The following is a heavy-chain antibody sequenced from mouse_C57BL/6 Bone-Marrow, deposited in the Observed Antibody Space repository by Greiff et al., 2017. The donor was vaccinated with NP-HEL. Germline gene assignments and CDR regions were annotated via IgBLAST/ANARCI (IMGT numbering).Heavy chain of an antibody. CDR3: TRVGIYYYGSFDY. J-gene: IGHJ2*01. V-gene: IGHV5-9-1*02. D-gene: IGHD1-1*01. CDR2: ISSGGDYI. CDR1: GFTFSSYA. Sequence: DVHLVESGEGLVKPGGSLKLSCAASGFTFSSYAMSWVRQTPEKRLEWVAYISSGGDYIYYADTVKGRFTISRDNARNTLYLQMSSLKSEDTAMYYCTRVGIYYYGSFDYWGQGTTLTVSS.